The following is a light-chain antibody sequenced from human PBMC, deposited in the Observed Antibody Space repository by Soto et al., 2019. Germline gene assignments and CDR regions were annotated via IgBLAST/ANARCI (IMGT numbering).Light chain of an antibody. Sequence: QSVLTQPASVSGSPGQSIAISCTGTSSDVGGYNSVSWYQQHPGKAPKLMIYNVSNRPSGVSDRFSGSKSGNTASLTISGLQAEDEADYYCSSYTSSNTYVFGTGTKVT. CDR3: SSYTSSNTYV. V-gene: IGLV2-14*03. CDR1: SSDVGGYNS. CDR2: NVS. J-gene: IGLJ1*01.